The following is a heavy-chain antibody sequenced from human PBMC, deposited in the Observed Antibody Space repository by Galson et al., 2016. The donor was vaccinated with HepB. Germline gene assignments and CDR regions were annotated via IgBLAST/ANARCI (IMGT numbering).Heavy chain of an antibody. V-gene: IGHV3-23*01. CDR3: AKGGGDTTGWYPLDS. D-gene: IGHD6-19*01. Sequence: SLRLSCAASGFPFSNYVMTWVRQTPGKGLEWVSNIRSGGDTYYADSLKGRFTVSRDDSRNMLYLQMNSLRVDDTAAYSCAKGGGDTTGWYPLDSWGRGILVTVSS. CDR1: GFPFSNYV. CDR2: IRSGGDT. J-gene: IGHJ4*02.